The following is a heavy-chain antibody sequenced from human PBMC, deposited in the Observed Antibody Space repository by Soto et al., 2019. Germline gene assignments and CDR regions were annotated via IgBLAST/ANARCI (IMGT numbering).Heavy chain of an antibody. V-gene: IGHV3-30-3*01. D-gene: IGHD6-13*01. CDR2: ISYDGSNK. J-gene: IGHJ6*02. CDR1: GFTFSSYA. CDR3: ARGSRSIAAAGTRNYCYYGMDV. Sequence: GSLRLSCAASGFTFSSYAMHWVRQAPGKGLEWVAVISYDGSNKYYADSVKGRFTISRDNSKNTLYLQMNSLRAEDTAVYYCARGSRSIAAAGTRNYCYYGMDVWGQGTTVTVSS.